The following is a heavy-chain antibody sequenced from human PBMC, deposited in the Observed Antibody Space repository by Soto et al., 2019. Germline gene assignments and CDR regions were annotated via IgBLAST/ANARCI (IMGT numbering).Heavy chain of an antibody. CDR2: IYPSDSDI. V-gene: IGHV5-51*01. D-gene: IGHD2-2*01. J-gene: IGHJ6*02. CDR3: ARQDYSNYRGGMDV. Sequence: GESLKIACKTSGYSFTSHWIAWVRQMPGKGLEWMGIIYPSDSDIRYRPSFQGQVTISVDKSISTAYLQWSSLKASDTATYYCARQDYSNYRGGMDVWGQGTTVTVSS. CDR1: GYSFTSHW.